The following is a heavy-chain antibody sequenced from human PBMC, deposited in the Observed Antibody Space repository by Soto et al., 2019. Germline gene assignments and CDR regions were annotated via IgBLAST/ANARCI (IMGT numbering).Heavy chain of an antibody. J-gene: IGHJ5*02. D-gene: IGHD6-13*01. CDR1: GGTFSSYA. Sequence: QVQLVQSGAEVKKPGSSVKVSCKASGGTFSSYAISWVRQAPGQGLEWMGGIIPIFGTANYAQKFQGRVTITADESTSKAYMELRSLRSAETAVYYCAGDVLGTHIAAAAMNWFDPWGQGTLVTVSS. V-gene: IGHV1-69*12. CDR2: IIPIFGTA. CDR3: AGDVLGTHIAAAAMNWFDP.